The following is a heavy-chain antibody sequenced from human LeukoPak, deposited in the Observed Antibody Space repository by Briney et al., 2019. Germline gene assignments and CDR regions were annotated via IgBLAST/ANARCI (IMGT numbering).Heavy chain of an antibody. J-gene: IGHJ4*02. CDR3: AKDAGYSSSWSRLDY. CDR2: IRYDGSNK. V-gene: IGHV3-30*02. CDR1: GFTFSSYG. D-gene: IGHD6-13*01. Sequence: GGSLKLSCAASGFTFSSYGMHWVRQAPGKGLEWVAFIRYDGSNKYYADSVKGRFTISRDNSKNTLYLQMNSLRAEDTAVYYCAKDAGYSSSWSRLDYWGQGTLVTVSS.